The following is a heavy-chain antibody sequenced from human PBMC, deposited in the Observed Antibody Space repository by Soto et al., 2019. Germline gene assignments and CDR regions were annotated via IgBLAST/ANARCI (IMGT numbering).Heavy chain of an antibody. D-gene: IGHD2-21*01. V-gene: IGHV4-39*01. CDR1: GGSINSRSYY. J-gene: IGHJ4*02. CDR2: IYYSGST. CDR3: ARQGSSVVMQAYFDD. Sequence: PSETLSLTCTVSGGSINSRSYYWGWIRQAPGKGLDWIGSIYYSGSTYYNPSLKRRVAMSVDTSKNQSSLKLRSVRAADTTVYYCARQGSSVVMQAYFDDWGQGGLVTVSS.